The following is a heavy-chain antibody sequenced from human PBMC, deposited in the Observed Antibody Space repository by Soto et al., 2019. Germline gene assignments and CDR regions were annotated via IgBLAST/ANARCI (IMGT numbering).Heavy chain of an antibody. Sequence: ASVQVSCKASGYTFTSCYLHWVRQAPGPGLEWMGIIKLSCGSRSYAQQFQGRVTMTRYTSTSTVYMELSSLRYEDTAVYYGAREVYSSXWYVNATENYYYYGIDVWGQGTTVTVSS. CDR3: AREVYSSXWYVNATENYYYYGIDV. V-gene: IGHV1-46*01. CDR2: IKLSCGSR. D-gene: IGHD6-19*01. J-gene: IGHJ6*02. CDR1: GYTFTSCY.